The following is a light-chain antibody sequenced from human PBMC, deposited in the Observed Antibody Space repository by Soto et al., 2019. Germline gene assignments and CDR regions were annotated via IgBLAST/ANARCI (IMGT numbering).Light chain of an antibody. CDR3: QKSYTNPRT. V-gene: IGKV1-39*01. CDR2: AAS. J-gene: IGKJ1*01. CDR1: QSISTF. Sequence: DIPMTQSPSSLSASVGDRVSVTCRASQSISTFLNWYQQRPGEAPKLLIYAASSLQSGVPSRFSGSGSRADFTLTIGSLQPEDFATYYWQKSYTNPRTFGQGTKVEVK.